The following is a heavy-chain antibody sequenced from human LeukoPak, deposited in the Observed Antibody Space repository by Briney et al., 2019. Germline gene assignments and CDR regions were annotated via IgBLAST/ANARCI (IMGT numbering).Heavy chain of an antibody. D-gene: IGHD6-19*01. CDR1: GYTFTGYY. CDR2: INPNSGGT. Sequence: GASVKVSCKASGYTFTGYYMHWVRQAPGQGLEWMGWINPNSGGTNYAQKFQGRVTMTRDTSISTAYMELSRLRSDDTAVYYCARDPPRSIAVAGSGQDYWGQGTLVTVSS. CDR3: ARDPPRSIAVAGSGQDY. J-gene: IGHJ4*02. V-gene: IGHV1-2*02.